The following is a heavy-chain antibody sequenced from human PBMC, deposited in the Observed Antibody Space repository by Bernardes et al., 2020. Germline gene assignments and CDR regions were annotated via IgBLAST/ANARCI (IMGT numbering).Heavy chain of an antibody. CDR3: ARHRGISP. CDR1: GFIFSDSS. J-gene: IGHJ4*02. V-gene: IGHV3-7*01. CDR2: INEDGTKK. D-gene: IGHD3-10*01. Sequence: GESLTLSCVASGFIFSDSSMNWVRQAPRKGLEWVANINEDGTKKYYVDSVKGRFTISRDNAKKSLDLQMNSLRDEDTAVYYCARHRGISPWGQGTLVIVSS.